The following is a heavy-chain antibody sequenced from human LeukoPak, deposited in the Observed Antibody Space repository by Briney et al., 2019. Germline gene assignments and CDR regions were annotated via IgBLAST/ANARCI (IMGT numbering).Heavy chain of an antibody. Sequence: TGRSLRLSCTASGFTFGDYAMSWFRQAPGKGLEWVGFIRSKAYGGTTEYAASVKGRFTISRDDSKSIAYLQMNSLKTEDTAVYYCVRVTMVRGVTPNWFDPWGQGTLVTVSS. CDR2: IRSKAYGGTT. D-gene: IGHD3-10*01. CDR1: GFTFGDYA. V-gene: IGHV3-49*03. CDR3: VRVTMVRGVTPNWFDP. J-gene: IGHJ5*02.